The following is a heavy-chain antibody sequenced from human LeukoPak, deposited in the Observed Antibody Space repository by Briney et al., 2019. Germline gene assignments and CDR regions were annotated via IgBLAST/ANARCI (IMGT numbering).Heavy chain of an antibody. CDR1: GGSISTYY. V-gene: IGHV4-4*09. CDR2: IHASGPT. D-gene: IGHD6-6*01. Sequence: SETLSLTCTVSGGSISTYYWSWIRRPPGKGLEWIAYIHASGPTNYNPSLKSRITISVDTSKNQFSLKLSSVTAADTAVYYCARHDAGIAARPFDNWGQGILVTVSS. CDR3: ARHDAGIAARPFDN. J-gene: IGHJ4*02.